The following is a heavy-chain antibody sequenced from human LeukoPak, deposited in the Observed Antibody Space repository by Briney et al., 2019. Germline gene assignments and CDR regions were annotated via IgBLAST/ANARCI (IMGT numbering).Heavy chain of an antibody. Sequence: GGSLRLSCAASGFTFSSYGMHWVRQAPGKGLEWVAVIWSDGSNKYYADSVKGRFTISRDNSKNTLYLQMNSLRAEDTAVFYCTRDISSSWYDYWGQGTLVTVSS. CDR3: TRDISSSWYDY. V-gene: IGHV3-33*08. CDR2: IWSDGSNK. J-gene: IGHJ4*02. CDR1: GFTFSSYG. D-gene: IGHD6-13*01.